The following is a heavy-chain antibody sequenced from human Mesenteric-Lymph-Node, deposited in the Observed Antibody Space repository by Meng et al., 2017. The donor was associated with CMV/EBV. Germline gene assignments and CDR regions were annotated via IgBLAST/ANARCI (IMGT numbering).Heavy chain of an antibody. V-gene: IGHV1-2*02. CDR2: INPNSGGT. J-gene: IGHJ3*02. CDR3: ARGPIVGARDAFDI. CDR1: GYMFTDHY. Sequence: ASVKVSCKASGYMFTDHYMHWVRQAPGQGLEWMGWINPNSGGTNYAQKFQGRVTMTRDTSISTAYMELSRLRSDDTAVYYCARGPIVGARDAFDIWSQGTMVTVSS. D-gene: IGHD1-26*01.